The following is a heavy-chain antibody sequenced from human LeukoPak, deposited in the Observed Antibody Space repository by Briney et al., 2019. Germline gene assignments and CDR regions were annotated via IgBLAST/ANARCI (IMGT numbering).Heavy chain of an antibody. D-gene: IGHD3-22*01. Sequence: GGSLRLSCATSGFTFDDYGMSWVRQAPGKGLEWVSGINWNGGSTGYADSVKGRFTISRDNAKNSLYLQMNSLRAEDTALYYCAREEGSGYYRLYYFDYWGQGTLVTVSS. CDR3: AREEGSGYYRLYYFDY. V-gene: IGHV3-20*04. CDR2: INWNGGST. J-gene: IGHJ4*02. CDR1: GFTFDDYG.